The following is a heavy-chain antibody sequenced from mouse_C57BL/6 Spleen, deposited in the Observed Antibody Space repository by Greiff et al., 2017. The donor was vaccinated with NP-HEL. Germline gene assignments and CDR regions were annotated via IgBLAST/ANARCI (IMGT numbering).Heavy chain of an antibody. Sequence: QVQLQQPGAELVMQGASVKLSCKALGYSGASDGGQLLGRGPGQGLEWIGEIDPCDSYTNYNQKFKGKSTLTVDKSSSTAYMQLSSLTSEDSAVYYCARPGGDYDYAMDYWGQGTSVTVSS. D-gene: IGHD2-4*01. V-gene: IGHV1-69*01. CDR2: IDPCDSYT. CDR1: GYSGASDG. CDR3: ARPGGDYDYAMDY. J-gene: IGHJ4*01.